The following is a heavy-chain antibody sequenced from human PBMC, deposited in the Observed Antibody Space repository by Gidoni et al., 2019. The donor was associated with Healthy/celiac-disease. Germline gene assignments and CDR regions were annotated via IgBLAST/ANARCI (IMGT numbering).Heavy chain of an antibody. V-gene: IGHV4-34*01. CDR1: GGSFLGSY. CDR2: INHSGST. Sequence: QVQLQQWGSGLLNPSEPLSLTCAADGGSFLGSYWTWIRQPPGKGREWNGEINHSGSTNSNPSLKSRVTISVDTSKNQFSLKLISVTAAETAVYYCARGPGGYYDSSGHYYDAWFDPWGQGTLVTVSS. J-gene: IGHJ5*02. CDR3: ARGPGGYYDSSGHYYDAWFDP. D-gene: IGHD3-22*01.